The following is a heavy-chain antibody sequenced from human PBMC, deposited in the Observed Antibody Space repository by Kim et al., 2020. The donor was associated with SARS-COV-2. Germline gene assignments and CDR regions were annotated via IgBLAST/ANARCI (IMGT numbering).Heavy chain of an antibody. CDR1: GYTLNNHG. J-gene: IGHJ6*02. Sequence: ASVKVSCKASGYTLNNHGVSWVRQAPGQGLEWMGWISAYSGATNYPPKFQDRVIVTTDTFTNIGYMELRSLTSDDTAVYYCTRDISGAHGLDVWGQGTTVIVSS. V-gene: IGHV1-18*01. CDR2: ISAYSGAT. D-gene: IGHD3-3*02. CDR3: TRDISGAHGLDV.